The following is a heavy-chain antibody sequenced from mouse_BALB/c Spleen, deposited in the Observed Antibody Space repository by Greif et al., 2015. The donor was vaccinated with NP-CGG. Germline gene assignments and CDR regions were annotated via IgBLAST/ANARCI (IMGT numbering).Heavy chain of an antibody. J-gene: IGHJ2*02. D-gene: IGHD4-1*01. Sequence: EVKLQESGGGLVQPGGSLKLSCAASGFTFSSYGMSWVRQTPDKRLELVATINSNGGSTYYPDSVKGRFTISRDNAKNTLYLQMSSLKSEDTAMYYCARDANYYWGQGTSLTVSS. CDR1: GFTFSSYG. V-gene: IGHV5-6-3*01. CDR3: ARDANYY. CDR2: INSNGGST.